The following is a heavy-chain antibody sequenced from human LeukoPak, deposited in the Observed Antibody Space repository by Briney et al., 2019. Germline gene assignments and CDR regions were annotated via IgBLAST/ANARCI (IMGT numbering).Heavy chain of an antibody. J-gene: IGHJ4*02. CDR1: GGSISSYY. CDR3: AREAIYDSSGYYYVDY. Sequence: TSETLSLTCTVSGGSISSYYWSWIRQPAGKGLEWIGRIYTSGSTNYNPSLKSRVTMSVDTSKNQFSLKLSSVTAADTAVYYCAREAIYDSSGYYYVDYWGQGTLVTVSS. V-gene: IGHV4-4*07. D-gene: IGHD3-22*01. CDR2: IYTSGST.